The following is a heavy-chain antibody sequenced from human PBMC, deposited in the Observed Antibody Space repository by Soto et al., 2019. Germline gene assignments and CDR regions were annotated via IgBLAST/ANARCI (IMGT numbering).Heavy chain of an antibody. D-gene: IGHD1-20*01. J-gene: IGHJ4*02. CDR2: IYPGDSDP. Sequence: LGESLKISCKASGYSFTTYWIAWVRQMPGKGLEWMGIIYPGDSDPRYSPSIQGHVTFSVDKSISTAYLQWSSLKASDTAMYYCARLATTITRPYFDYWGQGTLVPVSS. V-gene: IGHV5-51*01. CDR3: ARLATTITRPYFDY. CDR1: GYSFTTYW.